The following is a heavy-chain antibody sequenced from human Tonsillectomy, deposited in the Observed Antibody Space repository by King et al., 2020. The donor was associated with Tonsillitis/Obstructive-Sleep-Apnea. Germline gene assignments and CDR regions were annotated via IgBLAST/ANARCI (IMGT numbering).Heavy chain of an antibody. D-gene: IGHD5-18*01. CDR1: GFTVSSKY. V-gene: IGHV3-66*01. CDR3: ARGFSYDPIDY. CDR2: IYSGGST. Sequence: VQLVESGGGLVQPGGSLRLSCAASGFTVSSKYMTWVRQAPGKGLEWVSVIYSGGSTYYAASVKGRFSISRDNSKNTLYLQMNSLRAEDTAVYYCARGFSYDPIDYWGQGTLVTVSS. J-gene: IGHJ4*02.